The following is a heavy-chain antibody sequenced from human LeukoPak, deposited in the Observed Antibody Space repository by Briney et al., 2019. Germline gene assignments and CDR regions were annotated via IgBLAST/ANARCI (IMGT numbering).Heavy chain of an antibody. CDR2: IYTSGST. CDR3: ARGNVFRDDS. D-gene: IGHD2-8*01. V-gene: IGHV4-4*07. Sequence: SETPCLPCTVSGGSISSYYWSWIRQPAGKGLEWIGRIYTSGSTNYNPSLKSRVTMSVDTSKNQFSLKLSSVTAADTAVYYCARGNVFRDDSWGQGTLVTVSS. J-gene: IGHJ4*02. CDR1: GGSISSYY.